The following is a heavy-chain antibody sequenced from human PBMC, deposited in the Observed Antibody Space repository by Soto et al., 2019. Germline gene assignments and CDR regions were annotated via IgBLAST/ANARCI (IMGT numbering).Heavy chain of an antibody. V-gene: IGHV3-30*18. CDR1: GFTFSSNG. J-gene: IGHJ4*02. CDR2: ISDDERDK. Sequence: QVQLVESGGGVVQPGRSLRLSCAASGFTFSSNGMHWVRQAPGKGLEWVAVISDDERDKDYADSVKGRFTISRDNSKNTLYLQMNSLRGEDTAVYYWAKDRRRSWTQDYWGQGTLVTVSS. CDR3: AKDRRRSWTQDY. D-gene: IGHD1-26*01.